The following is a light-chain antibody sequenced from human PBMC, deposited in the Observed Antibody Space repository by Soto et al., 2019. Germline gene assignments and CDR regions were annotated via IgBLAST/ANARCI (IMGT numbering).Light chain of an antibody. CDR1: QSIGSY. CDR3: QQSYSAPLS. V-gene: IGKV1-39*01. CDR2: AAF. J-gene: IGKJ2*01. Sequence: DIQMTQSPSSLSASVGDRVTITCRASQSIGSYLNWYQQAPGKAPKLLIFAAFTLQSGVPSRFSGIGSGTDFTLTITSLQREDFATYYCQQSYSAPLSFGRGTKLEI.